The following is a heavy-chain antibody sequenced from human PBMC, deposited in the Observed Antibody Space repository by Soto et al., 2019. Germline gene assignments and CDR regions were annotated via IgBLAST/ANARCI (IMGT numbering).Heavy chain of an antibody. Sequence: EVQLVESGGGLGQPGGSLRLSCAASGFTFSNYWMYWVRQAPGKGLVWVSHINGDGSITAYADSVRGRFTISRDDAKNTLFLQMTSLRPEDTAVYYCVRGGNYVWGCFQDWGQGTLVTVSS. J-gene: IGHJ4*02. D-gene: IGHD3-16*01. V-gene: IGHV3-74*01. CDR3: VRGGNYVWGCFQD. CDR1: GFTFSNYW. CDR2: INGDGSIT.